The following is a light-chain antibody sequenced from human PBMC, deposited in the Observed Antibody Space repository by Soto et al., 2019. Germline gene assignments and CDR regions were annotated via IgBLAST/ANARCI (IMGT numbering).Light chain of an antibody. CDR1: QSVSSKY. CDR3: EDRGNWPLFT. V-gene: IGKV3D-20*02. Sequence: EIVLTQSPGTLSLSPGERATLSCRASQSVSSKYLAWYQQKPGQAPRVLIYGTSIRASGVPERFSGGGSGTDFTLTITRLEPEDFAIYYCEDRGNWPLFTFGGGTRLDLK. CDR2: GTS. J-gene: IGKJ4*01.